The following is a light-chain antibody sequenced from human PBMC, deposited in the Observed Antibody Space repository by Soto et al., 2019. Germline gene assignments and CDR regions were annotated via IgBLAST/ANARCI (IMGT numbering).Light chain of an antibody. CDR1: QTINNN. J-gene: IGKJ5*01. CDR2: SSS. CDR3: QQTYITPIT. V-gene: IGKV1-39*01. Sequence: DIEMTQSPASLSASVGDRVTISCRTSQTINNNLNWYQQRPGKAPKLLIYSSSSLMSGVPPRFSGGGSGTYSALTISSLQPEDFASYFCQQTYITPITFGQGTRLDIK.